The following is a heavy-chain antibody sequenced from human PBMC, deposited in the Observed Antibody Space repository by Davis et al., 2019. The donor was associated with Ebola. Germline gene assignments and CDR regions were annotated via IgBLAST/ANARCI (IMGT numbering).Heavy chain of an antibody. D-gene: IGHD1-26*01. CDR2: ISYDGSNK. Sequence: GESLKISCAASGFTFSSYAMHCVRQAPGKGLEWVAVISYDGSNKYYADSVKGRFTISRDNSKNTLYLQMNSLRAEDTAVYYCAKDILYSGSFFDYWGQGTLVTVSS. V-gene: IGHV3-30-3*01. CDR1: GFTFSSYA. J-gene: IGHJ4*02. CDR3: AKDILYSGSFFDY.